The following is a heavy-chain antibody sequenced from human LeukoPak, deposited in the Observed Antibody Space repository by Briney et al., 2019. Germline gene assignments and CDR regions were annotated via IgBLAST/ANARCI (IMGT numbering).Heavy chain of an antibody. CDR3: ARDRTPDYGDYVWYFDY. Sequence: WASVKVSCKASGYTFTGYYMHWVRQAPGQGLEWMGWINPNSGGTNYAQKFQGRVTMTRDTSISTAYMELSRLRSDDTAVYYCARDRTPDYGDYVWYFDYWGQGTLVTVSS. CDR2: INPNSGGT. D-gene: IGHD4-17*01. CDR1: GYTFTGYY. V-gene: IGHV1-2*02. J-gene: IGHJ4*02.